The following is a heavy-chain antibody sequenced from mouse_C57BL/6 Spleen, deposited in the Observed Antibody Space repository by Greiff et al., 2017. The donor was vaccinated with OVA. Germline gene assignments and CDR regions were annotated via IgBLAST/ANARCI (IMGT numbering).Heavy chain of an antibody. CDR1: GYTFTSYW. CDR3: ARSDSPSYAMDY. J-gene: IGHJ4*01. D-gene: IGHD3-2*01. CDR2: IHPNSGST. Sequence: QVQLKQPGAELVKPGASVKLSCKASGYTFTSYWMHWVKQRPGQGLEWIGMIHPNSGSTNYNEKFKSKATLTVDKSSSTAYMQLSSLTSEDSAVYYCARSDSPSYAMDYWGQGTSVTVSS. V-gene: IGHV1-64*01.